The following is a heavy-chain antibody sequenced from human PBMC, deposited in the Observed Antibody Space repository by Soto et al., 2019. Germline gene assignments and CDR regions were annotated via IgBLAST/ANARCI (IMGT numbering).Heavy chain of an antibody. CDR1: GGPISSYY. CDR3: ASSSGWYGDDAFDI. V-gene: IGHV4-59*08. Sequence: SETLSLTCTVSGGPISSYYWSWIRQPPGKGLEWIGYIYYSGSTNYNPSLKSRVTISVDTSKNQFSLKLSSVTAADTAVYYCASSSGWYGDDAFDIWGQGTMVTVSS. CDR2: IYYSGST. J-gene: IGHJ3*02. D-gene: IGHD6-19*01.